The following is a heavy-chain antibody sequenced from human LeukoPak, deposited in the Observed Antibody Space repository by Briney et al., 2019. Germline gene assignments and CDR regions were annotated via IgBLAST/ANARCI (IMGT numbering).Heavy chain of an antibody. J-gene: IGHJ4*02. D-gene: IGHD1-1*01. Sequence: GGSLRLSCAASGFTFSGYTMNWVRQAPGKGLEWVSSISSSSSSIYYADSVKGRFTISRDNAKNSLYLQMNSLRAEDTAVYYCARSGYNWNDVIFFDYWGQGILVTVSS. V-gene: IGHV3-21*01. CDR3: ARSGYNWNDVIFFDY. CDR1: GFTFSGYT. CDR2: ISSSSSSI.